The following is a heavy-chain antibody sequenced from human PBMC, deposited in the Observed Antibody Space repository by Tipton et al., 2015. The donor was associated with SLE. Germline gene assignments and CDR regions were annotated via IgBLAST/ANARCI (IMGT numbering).Heavy chain of an antibody. CDR1: GASIGTSNYY. V-gene: IGHV4-39*07. D-gene: IGHD4-17*01. J-gene: IGHJ4*02. Sequence: TLSLTCTVSGASIGTSNYYWSWIRQPPGKGLEWIGGINHSGNTYYNPSLKSRVTISVDTSKNQFSLKVNSVTAADTAVYYCARGGDSDYGYYFDQWGQGTLVTVSS. CDR3: ARGGDSDYGYYFDQ. CDR2: INHSGNT.